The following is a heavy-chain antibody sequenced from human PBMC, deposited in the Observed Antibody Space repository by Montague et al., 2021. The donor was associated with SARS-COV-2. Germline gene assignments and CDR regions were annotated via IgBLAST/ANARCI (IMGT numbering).Heavy chain of an antibody. J-gene: IGHJ5*02. V-gene: IGHV4-39*01. Sequence: SETLSLTCSVSGDSIRSSGYYWGWIRQPPGKGLEWIGTVYYSGSTNYNPSLKSRVTMPVDTSKNQFSLELRSVTAADTAVYYCARLGFVELWLNLGWFDPWGQRTLVTVSS. CDR1: GDSIRSSGYY. CDR2: VYYSGST. CDR3: ARLGFVELWLNLGWFDP. D-gene: IGHD3-16*02.